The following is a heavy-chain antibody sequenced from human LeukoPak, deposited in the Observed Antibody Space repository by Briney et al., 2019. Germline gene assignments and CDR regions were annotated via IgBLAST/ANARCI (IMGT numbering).Heavy chain of an antibody. J-gene: IGHJ6*02. CDR2: ISAYNGNT. Sequence: GASVKVSCKASGYTFTSYGISWVRQAPGQGLEWMGWISAYNGNTNYAQKLQGRVTMTTDTSTSTAYMELRSLRSDDTAAYYCARASTVTTKSYYYYGMDVWGQGTTVTVSS. CDR3: ARASTVTTKSYYYYGMDV. D-gene: IGHD4-17*01. V-gene: IGHV1-18*01. CDR1: GYTFTSYG.